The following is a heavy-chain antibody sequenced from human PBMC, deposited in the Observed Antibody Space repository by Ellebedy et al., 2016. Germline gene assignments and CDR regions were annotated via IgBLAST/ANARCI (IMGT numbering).Heavy chain of an antibody. D-gene: IGHD1-26*01. Sequence: ASVKVSCKASGYTFSSYDINWVRQATGQGLEWLGWMNPNSGNTGYAQKFQGRVTMTRNTSISTAYMELSSLRSEDTAVYYCARAGSYGKKGYFDYWGQGTLVTVSS. CDR2: MNPNSGNT. CDR3: ARAGSYGKKGYFDY. CDR1: GYTFSSYD. J-gene: IGHJ4*02. V-gene: IGHV1-8*01.